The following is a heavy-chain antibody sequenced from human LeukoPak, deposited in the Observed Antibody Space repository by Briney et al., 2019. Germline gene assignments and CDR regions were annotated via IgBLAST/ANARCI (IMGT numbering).Heavy chain of an antibody. CDR2: ISYDGSNK. Sequence: PGRSLRLSCAASGFTFSSYAMHWVRQAPGKGLEWVAVISYDGSNKYYADSVKGRFTISRDNSKNTLYLQMNSLRAEDTAVYFCARAMTGPLYYYFVCWGGGTLVGDSS. CDR3: ARAMTGPLYYYFVC. CDR1: GFTFSSYA. V-gene: IGHV3-30-3*01. D-gene: IGHD3-9*01. J-gene: IGHJ4*02.